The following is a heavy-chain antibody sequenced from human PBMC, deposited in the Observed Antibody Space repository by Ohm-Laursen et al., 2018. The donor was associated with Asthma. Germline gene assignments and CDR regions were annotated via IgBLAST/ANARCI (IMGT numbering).Heavy chain of an antibody. J-gene: IGHJ4*02. CDR2: ISYDERSA. CDR3: ARDSPYGDYYFDY. CDR1: GFTFSSFA. D-gene: IGHD4-17*01. Sequence: SLRLSCAASGFTFSSFAIHWVRQPPGKGLEWVAVISYDERSAFYSDSVKGRFTISRDNSKNTLYLQMNSLRAEDTAVYYCARDSPYGDYYFDYWGQGTLVTVSS. V-gene: IGHV3-30*04.